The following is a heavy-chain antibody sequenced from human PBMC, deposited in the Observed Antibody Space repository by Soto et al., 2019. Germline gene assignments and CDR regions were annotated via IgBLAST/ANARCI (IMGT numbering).Heavy chain of an antibody. J-gene: IGHJ4*02. V-gene: IGHV1-69*13. CDR1: GGTFSSYA. D-gene: IGHD3-22*01. CDR2: IIPIFGTA. Sequence: GASVKVSCKASGGTFSSYAISWVRQAPGQGLEWMGGIIPIFGTANYAQKFQGRVTITADESTSTAYMELSSLRSEDTAVYYCASMNVTYDSSGYYGYWGQGTLVTVSS. CDR3: ASMNVTYDSSGYYGY.